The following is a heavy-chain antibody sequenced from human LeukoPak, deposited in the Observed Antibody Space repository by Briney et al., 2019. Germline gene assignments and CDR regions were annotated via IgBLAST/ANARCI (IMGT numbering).Heavy chain of an antibody. CDR1: GGSFSGYY. CDR3: ASRKLGNDY. D-gene: IGHD7-27*01. CDR2: IYYSGST. V-gene: IGHV4-34*01. Sequence: KTSETLSLTCAVYGGSFSGYYWSWIRQPPGKGLEWIGSIYYSGSTYYNPSLKSRVTISVDTSKNQFSLRLSSVTAADTAVYYCASRKLGNDYWGQGTLVTVSS. J-gene: IGHJ4*02.